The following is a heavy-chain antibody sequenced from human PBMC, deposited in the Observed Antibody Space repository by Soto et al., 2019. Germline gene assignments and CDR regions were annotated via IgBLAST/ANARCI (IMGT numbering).Heavy chain of an antibody. CDR1: RFNFSRYT. CDR3: ARDTGALIFYYMSKGPPNATLFPDPTPIRSQH. Sequence: SLRVSWAASRFNFSRYTIIWARQAPGKGLEWVSSISSSSSYIYYADSVKGRFTISRDNAKNSLYLQMNSLRAEDTAVYYCARDTGALIFYYMSKGPPNATLFPDPTPIRSQH. J-gene: IGHJ1*01. CDR2: ISSSSSYI. D-gene: IGHD3-10*01. V-gene: IGHV3-21*01.